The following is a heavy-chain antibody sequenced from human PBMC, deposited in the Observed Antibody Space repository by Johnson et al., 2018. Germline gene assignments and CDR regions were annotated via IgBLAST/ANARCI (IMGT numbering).Heavy chain of an antibody. CDR1: GFTFSSYA. J-gene: IGHJ3*02. Sequence: QVQLGQAGGGVVQPGRSLGLSCAASGFTFSSYAMHWVRQAPGKGLEWVAVISYDGSNKYYADAVKGRFTISRDNSKNTLYLQMNSLRAEDTAVYYCARGAPSAFDIWGQGTMVTVSS. CDR3: ARGAPSAFDI. V-gene: IGHV3-30-3*01. CDR2: ISYDGSNK.